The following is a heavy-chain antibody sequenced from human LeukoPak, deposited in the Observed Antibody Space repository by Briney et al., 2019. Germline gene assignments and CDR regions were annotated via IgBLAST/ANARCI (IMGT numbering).Heavy chain of an antibody. CDR1: GGTFSSYA. V-gene: IGHV1-69*04. CDR3: ARSGYQLLSGVYFDY. CDR2: IIPILGIA. D-gene: IGHD2-2*01. Sequence: GSSVKASCKASGGTFSSYAISWVRQAPGQGLEWMGRIIPILGIANYAQKFQGRVTITADKSTSTAYMELSSLRSEDTAVYYCARSGYQLLSGVYFDYWGQGTLVTVSS. J-gene: IGHJ4*02.